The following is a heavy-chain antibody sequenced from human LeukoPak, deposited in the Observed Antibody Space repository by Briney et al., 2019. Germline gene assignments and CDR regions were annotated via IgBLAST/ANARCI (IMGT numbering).Heavy chain of an antibody. CDR1: GYTFTGYY. CDR2: TNPNSGGT. CDR3: ARGDSSSWYSNNWFDP. D-gene: IGHD6-13*01. V-gene: IGHV1-2*02. Sequence: ASVKVSCKASGYTFTGYYMHWVRQAPGQGLEWMGWTNPNSGGTNYAQKFQGRVTMTRDTSISTAYMELSRLRSDDTAVYYCARGDSSSWYSNNWFDPWGQGTLVTVSS. J-gene: IGHJ5*02.